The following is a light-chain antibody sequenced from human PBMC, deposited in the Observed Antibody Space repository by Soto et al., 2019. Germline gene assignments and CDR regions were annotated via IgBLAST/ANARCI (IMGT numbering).Light chain of an antibody. Sequence: QSVLTQPAAVSGSPGQSITISCTGTNSDVGSYKLVSWYQQHPGKAPKLIIFEVNKRPPGISNRFSGSKSGNTASLTISGLRPEDEADYYCCSSAESPTYVFGTGTKVTVL. CDR2: EVN. J-gene: IGLJ1*01. CDR3: CSSAESPTYV. V-gene: IGLV2-23*02. CDR1: NSDVGSYKL.